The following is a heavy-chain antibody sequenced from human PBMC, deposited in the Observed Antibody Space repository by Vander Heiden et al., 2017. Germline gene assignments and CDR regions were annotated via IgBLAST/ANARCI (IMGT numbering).Heavy chain of an antibody. CDR1: GFTFSSYA. J-gene: IGHJ4*02. V-gene: IGHV3-23*01. D-gene: IGHD2-15*01. CDR2: ITSDGSAT. Sequence: EVQLLESGGGLVQPGGSLRLSCAASGFTFSSYAMGWGRQAPGKGLESVSVITSDGSATAYADSVKGHFTISRDNSKNTLYLQMNSLRVEDTAVYYCAKGTLRSCSGAVCYPFDYWGQGNLVTVSS. CDR3: AKGTLRSCSGAVCYPFDY.